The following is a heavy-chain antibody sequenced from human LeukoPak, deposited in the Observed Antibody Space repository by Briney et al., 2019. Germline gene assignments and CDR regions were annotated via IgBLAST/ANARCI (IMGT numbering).Heavy chain of an antibody. D-gene: IGHD3-22*01. CDR2: AYGDGSDK. CDR1: GFSFSTYG. Sequence: GGSLRLSCAASGFSFSTYGMHWVRQAPGNGLEWVAVAYGDGSDKYYADSVKGRFTISKDISKNTLYVQMNSLRAEDTAMYYCATGSGYYYGHWGQGTLVTVSS. V-gene: IGHV3-30*12. CDR3: ATGSGYYYGH. J-gene: IGHJ4*02.